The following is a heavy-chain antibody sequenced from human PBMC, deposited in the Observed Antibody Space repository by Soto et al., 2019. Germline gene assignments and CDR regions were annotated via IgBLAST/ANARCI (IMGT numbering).Heavy chain of an antibody. J-gene: IGHJ4*02. CDR3: TKEPKKNISHDY. CDR1: GFTFSEYA. Sequence: EVQLLESGGGLVQPGGSLRLSCAASGFTFSEYAMSWVRQAPGKGLEWVSSISSSGGTTSYTDSVKGRFTISRDNSKNTMLLQMNGLRAEDTAIYYCTKEPKKNISHDYWGLGTLVTVSP. CDR2: ISSSGGTT. V-gene: IGHV3-23*01.